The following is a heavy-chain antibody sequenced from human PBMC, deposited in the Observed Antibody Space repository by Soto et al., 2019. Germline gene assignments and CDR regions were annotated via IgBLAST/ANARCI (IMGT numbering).Heavy chain of an antibody. V-gene: IGHV1-46*01. CDR3: ARDARCSGGSCYYDYYYYYGMDV. D-gene: IGHD2-15*01. Sequence: ASVKVSCKASGYTFTSYYMHWVRQAPGQGLEWMGIINPSGGSTSYAQKFQGRVTMTRDTSTSTVYMELSSLRSEDTAVYYCARDARCSGGSCYYDYYYYYGMDVWGQGTTVTVSS. CDR2: INPSGGST. J-gene: IGHJ6*02. CDR1: GYTFTSYY.